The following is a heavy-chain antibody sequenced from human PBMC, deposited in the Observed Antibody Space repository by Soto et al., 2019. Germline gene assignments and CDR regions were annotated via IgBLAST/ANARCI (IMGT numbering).Heavy chain of an antibody. J-gene: IGHJ4*02. Sequence: QVQLVESGGGVVQPGRSLRLSCAASGFTFSSYAMHWVRQAPGKGLEWVAIISYDGSNKYYADSVKGRFTISRDNSKSTLFLQMNSLRAEDTAVYYCARMDGSGYHGSYFDYWGQGTLVTVSS. CDR3: ARMDGSGYHGSYFDY. CDR1: GFTFSSYA. V-gene: IGHV3-30-3*01. D-gene: IGHD3-22*01. CDR2: ISYDGSNK.